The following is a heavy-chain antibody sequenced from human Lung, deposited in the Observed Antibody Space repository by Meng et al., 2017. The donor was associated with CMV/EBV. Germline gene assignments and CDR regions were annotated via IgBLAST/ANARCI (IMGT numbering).Heavy chain of an antibody. J-gene: IGHJ4*02. V-gene: IGHV3-30-3*01. CDR3: AREIGDYDFWSGWYRGRHVDY. CDR2: ISYDGSNT. CDR1: GLTFSSYA. D-gene: IGHD3-3*01. Sequence: GGSLSLSCAVSGLTFSSYAMHWVSQAPGKGLEWVALISYDGSNTYYADSVKGRFTISRDNSNYTLYLQMNSLRPEDTAVYYCAREIGDYDFWSGWYRGRHVDYWGQGTLVTVSS.